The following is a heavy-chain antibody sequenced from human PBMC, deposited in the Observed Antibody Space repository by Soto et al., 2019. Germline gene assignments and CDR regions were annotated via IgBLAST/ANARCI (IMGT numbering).Heavy chain of an antibody. J-gene: IGHJ4*02. D-gene: IGHD2-2*01. CDR2: IYYSGST. V-gene: IGHV4-59*08. CDR1: GGYISSYY. CDR3: ARHCSTTSCYRY. Sequence: SETLSLTCTVSGGYISSYYWSWIRQPPGKGLEWIGYIYYSGSTNYNPSLKSRVTISVDTSKNQFSLKLSSVTAADTAVYYCARHCSTTSCYRYWGQGTLVTSPQ.